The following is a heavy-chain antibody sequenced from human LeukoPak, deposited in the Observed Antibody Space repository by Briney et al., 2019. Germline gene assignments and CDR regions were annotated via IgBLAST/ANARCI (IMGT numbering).Heavy chain of an antibody. CDR3: ARVSRLFDWLPPFVY. V-gene: IGHV1-2*02. D-gene: IGHD3-9*01. CDR1: GYSFTAYF. Sequence: ASVKVSCKASGYSFTAYFVHWVRQAPGQGLEWMGWINPNSDGTNYAQNFQGRVTMTADPSISTAYMELSRLSSDDTAVYYCARVSRLFDWLPPFVYWGQGTLVTVSS. J-gene: IGHJ4*02. CDR2: INPNSDGT.